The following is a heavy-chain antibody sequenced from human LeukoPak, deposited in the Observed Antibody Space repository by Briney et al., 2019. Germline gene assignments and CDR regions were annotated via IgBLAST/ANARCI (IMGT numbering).Heavy chain of an antibody. CDR3: AGVQTYYYGAGRSDAFDI. CDR1: GGSISSSNW. D-gene: IGHD3-10*01. V-gene: IGHV4-4*02. CDR2: IYNRGST. Sequence: SETLSLTCAVSGGSISSSNWWRWVRPPPRELLECIGVIYNRGSTYYKPSLKSRVTISVDKSKNQFYLQMSTVTAADTAVYYCAGVQTYYYGAGRSDAFDIWCQGTMVTVSA. J-gene: IGHJ3*02.